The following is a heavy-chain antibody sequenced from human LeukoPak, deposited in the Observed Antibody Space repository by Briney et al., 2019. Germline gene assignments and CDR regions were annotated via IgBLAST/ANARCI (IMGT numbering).Heavy chain of an antibody. V-gene: IGHV3-30*01. D-gene: IGHD1-26*01. J-gene: IGHJ3*02. Sequence: DSVKGRSTISRDNSKNTLYLQMNSLRAEDTAVYYCARGPYRPQWELLRHDAFDIWGQGTMVTVSS. CDR3: ARGPYRPQWELLRHDAFDI.